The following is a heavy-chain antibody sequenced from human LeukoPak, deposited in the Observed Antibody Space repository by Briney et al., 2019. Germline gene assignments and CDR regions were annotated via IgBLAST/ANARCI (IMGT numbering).Heavy chain of an antibody. CDR3: AGMCYDSSGYNR. V-gene: IGHV3-11*01. D-gene: IGHD3-22*01. CDR1: GFTFSDYY. CDR2: ISSSGSTI. J-gene: IGHJ4*02. Sequence: PGGSLRLSCAASGFTFSDYYMSWIRQAPGKGLEWVSYISSSGSTIYYADSVKGRFTISRDNAKNSLYLQMNSMRAEDTAVYYCAGMCYDSSGYNRWGQGTLVTVSS.